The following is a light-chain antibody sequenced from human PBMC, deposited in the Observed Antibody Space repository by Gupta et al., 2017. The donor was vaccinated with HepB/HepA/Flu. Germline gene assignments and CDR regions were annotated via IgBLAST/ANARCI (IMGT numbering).Light chain of an antibody. CDR2: DVS. J-gene: IGLJ3*02. Sequence: QSALTQPASVSGSPGQSITLSCPGTSSDVGGYNYVSWYQQHPGKAPKLMIYDVSNRPSGVSNRFSGSKSGNTASLTISGLQAEDEADYYCSSYTSSSTLLVFGGGTKLTVL. V-gene: IGLV2-14*03. CDR3: SSYTSSSTLLV. CDR1: SSDVGGYNY.